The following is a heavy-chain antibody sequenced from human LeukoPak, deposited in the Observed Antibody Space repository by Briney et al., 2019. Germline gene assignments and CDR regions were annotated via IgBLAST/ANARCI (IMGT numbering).Heavy chain of an antibody. CDR3: ARNNSVEDTAWWFDP. V-gene: IGHV1-46*01. CDR2: INPSGGST. CDR1: GYTFTSYY. Sequence: ASVKVSCKASGYTFTSYYMHWVRQAPGQGLEWMGIINPSGGSTSYAQKFQGRVTMTRDMSTSTDYMELSSLRSEDTAVYYCARNNSVEDTAWWFDPWGQGTLVTVSS. J-gene: IGHJ5*02. D-gene: IGHD4-23*01.